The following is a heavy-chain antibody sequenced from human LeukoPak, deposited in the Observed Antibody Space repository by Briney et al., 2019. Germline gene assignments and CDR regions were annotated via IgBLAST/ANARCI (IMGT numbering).Heavy chain of an antibody. CDR2: IYSGGDT. V-gene: IGHV3-66*01. CDR1: GVTVSNNY. Sequence: GGSLRLSCAASGVTVSNNYMRWVRQAPGKSPEWVSLIYSGGDTFYADAVKGRFTISRDGSKNTLYLQMNSLRAEDTAVYYCARDPPAEAINTYAWGQGTLVTVSS. J-gene: IGHJ5*02. CDR3: ARDPPAEAINTYA. D-gene: IGHD6-13*01.